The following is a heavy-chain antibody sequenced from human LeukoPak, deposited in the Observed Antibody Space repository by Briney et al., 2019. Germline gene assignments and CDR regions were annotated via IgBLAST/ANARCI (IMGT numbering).Heavy chain of an antibody. CDR3: ARELVSSGTGYFDL. CDR2: ITGSTTWT. CDR1: GFTFGNFG. J-gene: IGHJ2*01. V-gene: IGHV3-23*01. D-gene: IGHD3-10*02. Sequence: PGGSLTLSCEASGFTFGNFGMTWVRQAPGKGLQWVSGITGSTTWTYYAASVKGRFTVSRDNSQNTLHLQMNSLRADDTAVYYCARELVSSGTGYFDLWGRGTMVTVCS.